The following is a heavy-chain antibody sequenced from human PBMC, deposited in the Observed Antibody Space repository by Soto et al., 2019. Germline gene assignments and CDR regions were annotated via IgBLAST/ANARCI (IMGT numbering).Heavy chain of an antibody. D-gene: IGHD6-13*01. J-gene: IGHJ3*02. Sequence: EVQLEESGGDLVQPGGSLRLSCAASGFTLSAYWMTWVRQAPGKGLEWVANINRDGRKKSYLAAVRGRFTNSRDNVGNSLYLQMESLRADDTAPYYCARDVSPGSSSLYLDAFDIWGQGTMVTVSS. CDR1: GFTLSAYW. V-gene: IGHV3-7*05. CDR3: ARDVSPGSSSLYLDAFDI. CDR2: INRDGRKK.